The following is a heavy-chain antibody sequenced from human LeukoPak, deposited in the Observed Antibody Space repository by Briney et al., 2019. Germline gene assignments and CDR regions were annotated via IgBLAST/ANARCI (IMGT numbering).Heavy chain of an antibody. D-gene: IGHD1-14*01. Sequence: ASVTVSCKASGFTFTSSAIHWMRQAPGQRLEWMGWINGGNGSTKFSQNFQGRVTITRDTSASTAYMELSSLRSEDTAMYYCAREKGFRMGFDIWGQGTMVTVSS. J-gene: IGHJ3*02. CDR1: GFTFTSSA. V-gene: IGHV1-3*01. CDR2: INGGNGST. CDR3: AREKGFRMGFDI.